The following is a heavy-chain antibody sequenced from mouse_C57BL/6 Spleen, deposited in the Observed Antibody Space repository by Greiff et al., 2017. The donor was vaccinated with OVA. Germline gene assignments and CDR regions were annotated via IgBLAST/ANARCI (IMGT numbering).Heavy chain of an antibody. V-gene: IGHV3-6*01. CDR3: ARDDYDGYYENAMDY. Sequence: DVQLQESGPGLVKPSQSLSLTCSVTGYSITSGYYWNWIRQFPGNKLEWMGYISYDGSNNYNPSLKNRISITRDTSKNQFFLKLNSVTTEDTATYYCARDDYDGYYENAMDYWGQGTSVTVSS. CDR1: GYSITSGYY. D-gene: IGHD2-3*01. J-gene: IGHJ4*01. CDR2: ISYDGSN.